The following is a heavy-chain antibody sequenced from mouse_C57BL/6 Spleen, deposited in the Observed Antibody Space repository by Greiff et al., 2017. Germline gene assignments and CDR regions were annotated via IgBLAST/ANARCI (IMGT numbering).Heavy chain of an antibody. CDR2: IDTEDGDT. CDR1: GFNIKDYY. V-gene: IGHV14-1*01. D-gene: IGHD2-2*01. CDR3: TAEEGYDGFAY. J-gene: IGHJ3*01. Sequence: VQLQQSGAELVRPGASVKLSCTASGFNIKDYYMHWVKQRPEQGLEWIGRIDTEDGDTEYAPKFQGKATMTADTSSNTAYLQLSSLTSEDTAVYYCTAEEGYDGFAYWGQGTLVTVSA.